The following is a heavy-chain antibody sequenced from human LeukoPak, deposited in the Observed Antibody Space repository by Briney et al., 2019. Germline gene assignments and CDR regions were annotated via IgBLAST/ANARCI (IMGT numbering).Heavy chain of an antibody. Sequence: ASVKVSCKASGYTFTGYYLHWVRQAPGHGLEWMGKFNPSGGGTSYAQKFQGRVTMTRDTSTNTVYMELSSLRSEDTAVYYCARESPVGLEGLDYWGQGTLVTVSS. J-gene: IGHJ4*02. D-gene: IGHD1-1*01. CDR2: FNPSGGGT. CDR1: GYTFTGYY. CDR3: ARESPVGLEGLDY. V-gene: IGHV1-46*01.